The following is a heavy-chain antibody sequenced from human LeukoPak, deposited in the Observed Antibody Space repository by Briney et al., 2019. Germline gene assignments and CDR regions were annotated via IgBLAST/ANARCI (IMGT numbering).Heavy chain of an antibody. CDR3: ARGKALRGLRYFEMLIYYFDY. CDR1: GGSFSGYY. CDR2: INHSGST. Sequence: PSETLSLTCAVNGGSFSGYYWSWIRQAPGKGLEWIGEINHSGSTNYNPSLKSRVTISVGTSKNRFSLKLRSVTAADTAVYYCARGKALRGLRYFEMLIYYFDYWGQGTPVTVSS. J-gene: IGHJ4*02. D-gene: IGHD3-9*01. V-gene: IGHV4-34*01.